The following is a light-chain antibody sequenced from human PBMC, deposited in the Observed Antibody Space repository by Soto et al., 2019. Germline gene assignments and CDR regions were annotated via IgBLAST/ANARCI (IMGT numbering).Light chain of an antibody. CDR1: QSISNY. V-gene: IGKV1-39*01. J-gene: IGKJ4*01. CDR2: AAS. Sequence: DIQMTQSPSSLSASVGDRVTITCRASQSISNYLNWYQLKPGKAPKLLIYAASSLQSGVPSRFSGSGSGTDFTLTISSPQPEDFATYYCQQSYITPLAFGGGTKVEIK. CDR3: QQSYITPLA.